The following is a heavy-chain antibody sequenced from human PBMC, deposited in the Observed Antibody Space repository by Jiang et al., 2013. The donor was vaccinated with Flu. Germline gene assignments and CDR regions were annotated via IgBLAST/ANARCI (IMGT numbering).Heavy chain of an antibody. V-gene: IGHV3-11*01. J-gene: IGHJ4*02. Sequence: QLVESGGGLVKPGGSLRLSCVASGFTFNNFIMTWIRQAPGKGLEWVSYISGSGSPIYYADSVKGRFTISRDNAKNSLFLQMNSLRAEDTAIYYCARGPTYYWHSSGKTFDYWGQGTLLTVSS. D-gene: IGHD3-22*01. CDR1: GFTFNNFI. CDR3: ARGPTYYWHSSGKTFDY. CDR2: ISGSGSPI.